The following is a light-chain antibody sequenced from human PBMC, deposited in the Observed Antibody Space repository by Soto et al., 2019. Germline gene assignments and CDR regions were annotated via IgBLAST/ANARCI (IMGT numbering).Light chain of an antibody. Sequence: QSALTQPGSVSGSPGQSITISCTGTSSDVGGYNYVSWYQQHPGKAPKLMIYDVSNRPSGVSNRFSGSKSGNTASLTISGLQAEDKADYYCSSYTSSSPSFGTGTKVTVL. J-gene: IGLJ1*01. CDR2: DVS. V-gene: IGLV2-14*01. CDR1: SSDVGGYNY. CDR3: SSYTSSSPS.